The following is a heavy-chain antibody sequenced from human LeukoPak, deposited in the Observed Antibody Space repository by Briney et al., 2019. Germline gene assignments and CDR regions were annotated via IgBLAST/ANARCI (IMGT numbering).Heavy chain of an antibody. CDR3: ARFAAGGSYYYYMDV. D-gene: IGHD6-25*01. J-gene: IGHJ6*03. V-gene: IGHV3-48*04. CDR1: GFTFSSYS. Sequence: GGSLRLSCAASGFTFSSYSMNWVRQAPGKGLEWVSHISNSGGSIIYYADSVEGRFTISRDNARDSLYLQMNSLRADDTAVYYCARFAAGGSYYYYMDVWGKGTTVTVSS. CDR2: ISNSGGSII.